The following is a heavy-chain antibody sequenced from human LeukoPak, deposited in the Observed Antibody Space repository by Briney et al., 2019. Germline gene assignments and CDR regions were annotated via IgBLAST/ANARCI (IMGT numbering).Heavy chain of an antibody. J-gene: IGHJ2*01. V-gene: IGHV4-59*01. D-gene: IGHD1-14*01. CDR2: IHHSGST. CDR3: ARTTADPNYWYFDL. Sequence: PFETLFLNRNGFCGFLRGFFLGWIRQPPGEGIGLVGYIHHSGSTDYNPSLKGRVTISVDTSKNQFSLRLSSVTAADTAVYYCARTTADPNYWYFDLWGRGTLVTVSS. CDR1: CGFLRGFF.